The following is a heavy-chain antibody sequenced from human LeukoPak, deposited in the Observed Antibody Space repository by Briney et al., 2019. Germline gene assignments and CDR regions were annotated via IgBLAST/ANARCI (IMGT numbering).Heavy chain of an antibody. Sequence: SETLSLTCAVYGGSFSDYYWSWIRQPPGKGLEWIGEINPSGTTIYDPSLNSRVNISVDTSKRQFSLTLSPVTAADTALYYFASAAGYYPFHYWGQGTLVTVSS. V-gene: IGHV4-34*01. CDR1: GGSFSDYY. CDR2: INPSGTT. D-gene: IGHD3-10*01. J-gene: IGHJ4*02. CDR3: ASAAGYYPFHY.